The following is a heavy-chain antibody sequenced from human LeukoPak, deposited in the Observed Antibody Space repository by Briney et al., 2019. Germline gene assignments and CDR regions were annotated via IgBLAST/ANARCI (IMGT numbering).Heavy chain of an antibody. CDR2: INPNSGGT. Sequence: ASVKVSCKASGYTFTGYHVHWVRQAPGQGLEWMGWINPNSGGTNYAQKFQGRVTMTGDTSISTAYMELSRLRSDDTAVYYCARDGVRVEWELLGGDYYYMDVWGKGTTVTVSS. D-gene: IGHD1-26*01. CDR1: GYTFTGYH. J-gene: IGHJ6*03. V-gene: IGHV1-2*02. CDR3: ARDGVRVEWELLGGDYYYMDV.